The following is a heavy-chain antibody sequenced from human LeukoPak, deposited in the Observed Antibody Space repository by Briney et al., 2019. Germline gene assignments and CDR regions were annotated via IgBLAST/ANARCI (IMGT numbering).Heavy chain of an antibody. V-gene: IGHV4-34*01. D-gene: IGHD1-26*01. J-gene: IGHJ3*01. CDR3: ARGDKWELLYASDF. Sequence: SETLSLTCTVSGGSISSYYWSWIRQPPGKGLEWIGEIHHSGSTNYNPSLKSRVTISVDTSKNQFSLKLSSVTAADTAVYYCARGDKWELLYASDFWGQGTMVTVSS. CDR1: GGSISSYY. CDR2: IHHSGST.